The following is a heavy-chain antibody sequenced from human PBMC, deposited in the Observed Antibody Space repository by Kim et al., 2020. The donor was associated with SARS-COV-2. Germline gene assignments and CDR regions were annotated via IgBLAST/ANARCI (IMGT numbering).Heavy chain of an antibody. V-gene: IGHV1-69*13. J-gene: IGHJ6*02. CDR2: IIPMFGSA. D-gene: IGHD3-3*02. Sequence: SVKVSCKASGGTFSNFGIIWVRQAPGQGLEWMGGIIPMFGSANYAQKFLGRVTITADESTSTAYLEVNNLRSDDTSVYYCARWEVAFFYGLDVWAQGTT. CDR1: GGTFSNFG. CDR3: ARWEVAFFYGLDV.